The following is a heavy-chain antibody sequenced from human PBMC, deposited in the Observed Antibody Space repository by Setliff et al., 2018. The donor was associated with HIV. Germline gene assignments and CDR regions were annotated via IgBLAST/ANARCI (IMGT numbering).Heavy chain of an antibody. CDR2: VYSTGSI. CDR3: ARAEGDAYNSLPYFDS. D-gene: IGHD1-1*01. CDR1: GGSMSSFY. J-gene: IGHJ4*02. V-gene: IGHV4-59*01. Sequence: SETLSLTCTVSGGSMSSFYWTWIRQPPGKGLEWIGFVYSTGSINYSPSFRGRLTISLDTSSNQFSLHLTSVTAADTAVYSCARAEGDAYNSLPYFDSWGPGALVTVSS.